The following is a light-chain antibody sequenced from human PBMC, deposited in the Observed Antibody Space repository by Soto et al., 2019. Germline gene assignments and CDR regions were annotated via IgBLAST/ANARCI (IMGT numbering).Light chain of an antibody. Sequence: QSVLTQPPSVSGAPGQRVTISCTGSSSNIGAGYDVHWYQQLPGTAPKLLIYGNSNRPSGVPDRFSGSKSGTSASLAITGLQAEDEAYYYCQSYYSSLSGSYVFGTWTKVTVL. V-gene: IGLV1-40*01. CDR2: GNS. J-gene: IGLJ1*01. CDR3: QSYYSSLSGSYV. CDR1: SSNIGAGYD.